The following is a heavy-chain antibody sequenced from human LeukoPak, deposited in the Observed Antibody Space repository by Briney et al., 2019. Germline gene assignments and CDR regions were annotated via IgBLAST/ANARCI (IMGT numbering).Heavy chain of an antibody. Sequence: PSETLSLTCTVSAGSISSSSYYWGWIRQPPGKGLEWIGSIYYSGSTYYNPSLKSRVTISVDTSKNQFSLKLSSVTAADTAVYYCARVESPSGFRFDYWGQGTLVTVSS. V-gene: IGHV4-39*01. CDR2: IYYSGST. D-gene: IGHD1-1*01. CDR1: AGSISSSSYY. CDR3: ARVESPSGFRFDY. J-gene: IGHJ4*02.